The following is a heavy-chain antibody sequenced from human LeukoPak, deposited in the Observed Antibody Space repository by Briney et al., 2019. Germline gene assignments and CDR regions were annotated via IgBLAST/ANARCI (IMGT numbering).Heavy chain of an antibody. J-gene: IGHJ4*02. Sequence: PSQTLSLTCTVSGGSISSGGYYWRWIRQHPGKGLEWIGYIYYSGSTYYNPSLKSRVTISVDTSKNQFSLKLSSVTAADTAVYYCAREGNGDYVRYWGQGTLVTVSS. CDR3: AREGNGDYVRY. CDR1: GGSISSGGYY. D-gene: IGHD4-17*01. CDR2: IYYSGST. V-gene: IGHV4-31*03.